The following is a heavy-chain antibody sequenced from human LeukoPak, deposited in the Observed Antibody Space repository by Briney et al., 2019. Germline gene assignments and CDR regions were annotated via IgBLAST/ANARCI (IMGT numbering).Heavy chain of an antibody. CDR1: GFTFSSYS. CDR3: ARDLPVMTGTTMDYYYYMDV. D-gene: IGHD1-7*01. CDR2: ISSSSSYI. J-gene: IGHJ6*03. Sequence: GGSLRLSCAASGFTFSSYSMNWVRQAPGKGLEWVSSISSSSSYIYYADSVKGRFTISRDNAKNSLYLQMNSLRAEDTAVYYCARDLPVMTGTTMDYYYYMDVWGKGTTVTVSS. V-gene: IGHV3-21*01.